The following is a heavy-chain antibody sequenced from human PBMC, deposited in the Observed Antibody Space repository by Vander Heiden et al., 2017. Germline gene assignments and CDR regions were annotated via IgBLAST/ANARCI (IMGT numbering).Heavy chain of an antibody. CDR2: ISSSSSYI. Sequence: EVQLVESGGGLVKPGGSLRLSCAASGFTFSSYSMNGGRQAPGKGLEWVSSISSSSSYIYYADSVKGRFTISRDNAKNSLYLQMNSLRAEDTAVYYCARAGITMVRGVITPLAFDIWGQGTMVTVSS. CDR1: GFTFSSYS. J-gene: IGHJ3*02. D-gene: IGHD3-10*01. V-gene: IGHV3-21*01. CDR3: ARAGITMVRGVITPLAFDI.